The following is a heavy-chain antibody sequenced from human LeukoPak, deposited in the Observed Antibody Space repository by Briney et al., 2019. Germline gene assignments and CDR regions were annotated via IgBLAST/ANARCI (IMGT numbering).Heavy chain of an antibody. CDR1: GGTFSSCA. CDR2: IIPIFGTA. Sequence: SVKVSCKASGGTFSSCAISWVRQAPGQGLEWMGGIIPIFGTANYAQKFQGRVTITADESTSTAYMELSSLRSEDTAAYYCASRVAARPGLDYWGQGTLVTVSS. V-gene: IGHV1-69*13. CDR3: ASRVAARPGLDY. J-gene: IGHJ4*02. D-gene: IGHD6-6*01.